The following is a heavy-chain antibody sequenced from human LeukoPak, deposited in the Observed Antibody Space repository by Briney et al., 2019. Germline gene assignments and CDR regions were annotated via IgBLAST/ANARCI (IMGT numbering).Heavy chain of an antibody. Sequence: PGGSLRLSCAASGFTFSSYWMSWVRQAPGKGLEWVANIKQDGSEKYYVDSVKGRFTISRDNAKNSLYLQMNSLRAEDTAVYYCARHSSGWYFDAFDIWGQGTMVTVSS. CDR1: GFTFSSYW. D-gene: IGHD6-19*01. V-gene: IGHV3-7*01. J-gene: IGHJ3*02. CDR3: ARHSSGWYFDAFDI. CDR2: IKQDGSEK.